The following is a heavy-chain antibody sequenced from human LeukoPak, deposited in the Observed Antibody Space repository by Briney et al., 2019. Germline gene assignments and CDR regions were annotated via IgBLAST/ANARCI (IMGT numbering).Heavy chain of an antibody. Sequence: ASVKVSCKASGYTFTSYGISWVRQAPRQGLEGMGWISAYNGNTNYAQKLQGRVTMTTDTSTSTAYMELRSVTSDDTAVYYCAGGRGYGNWFDPWGQGTLVTVSS. V-gene: IGHV1-18*01. CDR1: GYTFTSYG. CDR2: ISAYNGNT. CDR3: AGGRGYGNWFDP. J-gene: IGHJ5*02. D-gene: IGHD5-18*01.